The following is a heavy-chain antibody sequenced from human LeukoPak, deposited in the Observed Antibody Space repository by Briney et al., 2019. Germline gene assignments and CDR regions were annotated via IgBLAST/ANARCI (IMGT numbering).Heavy chain of an antibody. CDR2: ISGSGGST. V-gene: IGHV3-23*01. CDR3: AKDRGSWITANGY. D-gene: IGHD5-18*01. Sequence: PGGSLTLSCAASGFTFSSYGMSWVRQAPGKGLEWVSAISGSGGSTYYADSVKGRFTISRDNSKNTLYLQMNSLRAEDTAVYYCAKDRGSWITANGYWGQGTLVTVSS. J-gene: IGHJ4*02. CDR1: GFTFSSYG.